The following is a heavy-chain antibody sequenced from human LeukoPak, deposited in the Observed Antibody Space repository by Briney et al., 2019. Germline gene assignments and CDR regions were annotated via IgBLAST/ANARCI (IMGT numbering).Heavy chain of an antibody. J-gene: IGHJ5*02. Sequence: ATVKISCKVSGYTFTYYYMHWVQQAPGKGLEWMGLVDPEYGETIYAEKFQGRVTIPADTSTDTAYMELSSLRSEDTAVYYCAPLTIFGVAWGQGTLVTVSS. V-gene: IGHV1-69-2*01. CDR2: VDPEYGET. CDR3: APLTIFGVA. D-gene: IGHD3-3*01. CDR1: GYTFTYYY.